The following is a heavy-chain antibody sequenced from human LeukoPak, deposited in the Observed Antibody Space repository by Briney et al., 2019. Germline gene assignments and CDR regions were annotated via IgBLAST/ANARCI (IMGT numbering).Heavy chain of an antibody. D-gene: IGHD3-10*01. CDR1: GFTFSGYW. J-gene: IGHJ6*04. V-gene: IGHV3-7*01. Sequence: GGSLRLSCAASGFTFSGYWMSWLRQAPGKGLEWVANIKQDGGEKNYVDSVKGRFTISRDNAKNSLYLQMNSLRAEDTAVHYCARDRGFGQADVWGKGTTVTVSS. CDR3: ARDRGFGQADV. CDR2: IKQDGGEK.